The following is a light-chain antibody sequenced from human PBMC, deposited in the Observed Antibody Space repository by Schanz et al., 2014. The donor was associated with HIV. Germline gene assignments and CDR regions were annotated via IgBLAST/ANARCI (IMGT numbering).Light chain of an antibody. Sequence: DIQMTQSPSSQSASVGDRVTITCRASQDIGNDLGWYQQKPGQAPKRLIYAASKLHTGVPSRFSGSGFGTNFTLTISRLQPDDFATYCCQQTHTFPFTFGPGTKVV. CDR3: QQTHTFPFT. CDR1: QDIGND. J-gene: IGKJ3*01. CDR2: AAS. V-gene: IGKV1-17*01.